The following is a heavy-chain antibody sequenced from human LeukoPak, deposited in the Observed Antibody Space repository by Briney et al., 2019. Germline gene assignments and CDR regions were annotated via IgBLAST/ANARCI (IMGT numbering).Heavy chain of an antibody. CDR1: GFTVSSNY. J-gene: IGHJ4*02. Sequence: GGSLRLSCAASGFTVSSNYMSWVRQAPGKGLEWVSVIYSGGSTYYADSVKGRFTISRDNSKNTLYLQMNSLRAEDTAVYYCARGMEADPDTFDYWGQGTLVTVSS. CDR2: IYSGGST. D-gene: IGHD6-25*01. CDR3: ARGMEADPDTFDY. V-gene: IGHV3-53*01.